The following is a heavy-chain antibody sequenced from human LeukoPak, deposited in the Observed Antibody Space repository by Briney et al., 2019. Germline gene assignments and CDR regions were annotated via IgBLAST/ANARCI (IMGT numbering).Heavy chain of an antibody. J-gene: IGHJ4*02. CDR2: VSGSGGST. V-gene: IGHV3-23*01. CDR3: AKAIVGSSYRYFDY. CDR1: GFAFSSYI. Sequence: GGSLRLSCAASGFAFSSYIMSWVRQAPGEGLEWVSAVSGSGGSTNYADSVKGRFTISRDNSKNTLYLQMNSLRAEDSAVYYCAKAIVGSSYRYFDYWGQGTLVTVSS. D-gene: IGHD6-6*01.